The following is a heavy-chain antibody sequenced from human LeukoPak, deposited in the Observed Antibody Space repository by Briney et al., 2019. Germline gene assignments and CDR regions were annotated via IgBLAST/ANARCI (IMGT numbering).Heavy chain of an antibody. CDR1: GYTLTELS. D-gene: IGHD3-3*01. J-gene: IGHJ5*02. CDR3: ATIRFSEWLLEVGWFDP. Sequence: ASVKVSCKVSGYTLTELSMHWVRQAPGKGLEWMGGFDPEGGETIYAQKFQGRVTMTEDTSTDTAYMELSSLRSEDTAVYYCATIRFSEWLLEVGWFDPWGQGTLVTVSS. CDR2: FDPEGGET. V-gene: IGHV1-24*01.